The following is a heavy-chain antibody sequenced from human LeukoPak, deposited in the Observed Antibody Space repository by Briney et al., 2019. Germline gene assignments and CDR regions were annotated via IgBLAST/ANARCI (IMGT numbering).Heavy chain of an antibody. J-gene: IGHJ4*02. Sequence: SETLSLTCTVSGGSISSSSYYWGWIRQPPGTGLEWIGNIYYSGSNYYNPSLKSRVTISVDTSKNQFSLKLSSVTAADTAMYYCARGLYSSGWHYFDYWGQGTLVTVSS. CDR1: GGSISSSSYY. CDR2: IYYSGSN. V-gene: IGHV4-39*07. CDR3: ARGLYSSGWHYFDY. D-gene: IGHD6-19*01.